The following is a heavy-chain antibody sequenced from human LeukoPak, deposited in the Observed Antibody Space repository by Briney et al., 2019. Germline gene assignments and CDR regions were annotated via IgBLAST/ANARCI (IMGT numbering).Heavy chain of an antibody. D-gene: IGHD6-13*01. Sequence: GGSLRHSCAASGFTFSSYSMNWVRQAPGKGLEWVSYISSSSSTIYYADSVKGRFTISRDNAKNSLYLQMNSLRAEDTAVYYCARDPAGYSSSPNWFDPWGQGTLVTVSS. CDR3: ARDPAGYSSSPNWFDP. CDR2: ISSSSSTI. J-gene: IGHJ5*02. V-gene: IGHV3-48*04. CDR1: GFTFSSYS.